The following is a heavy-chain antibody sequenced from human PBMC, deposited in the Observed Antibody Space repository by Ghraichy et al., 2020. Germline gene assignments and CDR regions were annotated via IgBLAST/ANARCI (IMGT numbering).Heavy chain of an antibody. CDR2: IKDDGTET. Sequence: ETLSLTCAASAFIFSTYWMTWVRQAPGKGLEWVATIKDDGTETYYVDSVKGRFTISRDNAKNSLYLQMSSLRAEDAATYYCARDDGYGRSVYWGQGTLVTVSS. V-gene: IGHV3-7*01. J-gene: IGHJ4*02. CDR1: AFIFSTYW. D-gene: IGHD5-18*01. CDR3: ARDDGYGRSVY.